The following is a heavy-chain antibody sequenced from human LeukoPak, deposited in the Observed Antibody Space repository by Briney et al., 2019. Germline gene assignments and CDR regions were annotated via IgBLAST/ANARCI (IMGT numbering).Heavy chain of an antibody. J-gene: IGHJ4*02. CDR3: ARHKTWIQNSYYFDY. V-gene: IGHV4-34*01. CDR1: GGSFSGYY. Sequence: PSETLSLTCAVYGGSFSGYYWSWIRQPPGKGLEWIGEINHSGSTNYNPSLKSRVTISVDTSKNQFSLKLSSVTAADTAVYYCARHKTWIQNSYYFDYWGQGTLVTVSS. CDR2: INHSGST. D-gene: IGHD5-18*01.